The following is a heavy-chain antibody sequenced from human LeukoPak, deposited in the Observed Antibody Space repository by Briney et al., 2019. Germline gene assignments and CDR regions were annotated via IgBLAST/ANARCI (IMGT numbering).Heavy chain of an antibody. CDR1: GGSISSGDYY. J-gene: IGHJ4*02. D-gene: IGHD3-10*01. Sequence: SQTLSLTCTVSGGSISSGDYYWSWIRQPPGKGLEWIGYIYYSGSTYYNPSLKSRVTISVDTSKNQFSLKLSSVTAADTAVYYCAREGVVLGFFDYWGQGTLVTVSS. CDR2: IYYSGST. V-gene: IGHV4-30-4*01. CDR3: AREGVVLGFFDY.